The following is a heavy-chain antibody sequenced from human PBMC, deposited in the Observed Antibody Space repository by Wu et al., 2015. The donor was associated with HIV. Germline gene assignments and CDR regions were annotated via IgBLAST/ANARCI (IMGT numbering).Heavy chain of an antibody. CDR1: GYIFSDFG. CDR3: ARGHYYDTSSSPMY. D-gene: IGHD3-22*01. Sequence: VQLVQSGGEVKKPGASVKVACKSSGYIFSDFGIHWVRQGPGEGLEWMGWISAQNGNRKYAQKFQGRVTMTTETSSSTAYMELRSLRSDDTAIYFCARGHYYDTSSSPMYWGPGTRVIVSS. V-gene: IGHV1-18*01. J-gene: IGHJ4*02. CDR2: ISAQNGNR.